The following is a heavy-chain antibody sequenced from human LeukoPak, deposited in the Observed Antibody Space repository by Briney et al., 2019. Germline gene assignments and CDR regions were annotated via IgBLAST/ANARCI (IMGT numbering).Heavy chain of an antibody. D-gene: IGHD2-15*01. J-gene: IGHJ3*01. Sequence: ASVKVSCKASGYPFIDYYLHWVRQAPGPGLEWMGCINPNTGDTNSAQNFQGRVIMTRDTSITTAYMELSRLKSDDTALYYCASKGAGHCYDASCMGSFDLWGQGTTVAVSS. V-gene: IGHV1-2*02. CDR1: GYPFIDYY. CDR2: INPNTGDT. CDR3: ASKGAGHCYDASCMGSFDL.